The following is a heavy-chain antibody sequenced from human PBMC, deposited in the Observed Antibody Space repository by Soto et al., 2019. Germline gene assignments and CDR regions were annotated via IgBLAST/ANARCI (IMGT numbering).Heavy chain of an antibody. CDR1: GDSVSSNSAA. V-gene: IGHV6-1*01. CDR2: TYYRSKWYN. J-gene: IGHJ4*02. Sequence: QVQLQQSGPGLVKPSQTLSVTCGISGDSVSSNSAAWNWLRQSPSRGLEWLGRTYYRSKWYNDYAVSVESRITINPDTSKTHFSLQLNFVTPEDTAVYFCARGEQYSGRIFDYGGQGTLVTGSS. CDR3: ARGEQYSGRIFDY. D-gene: IGHD1-26*01.